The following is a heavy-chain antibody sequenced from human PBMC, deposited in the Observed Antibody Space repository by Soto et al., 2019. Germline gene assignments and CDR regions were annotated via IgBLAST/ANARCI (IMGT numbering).Heavy chain of an antibody. Sequence: QVQLVESGGGVVQPGRSLRLSCAASGFTFSSYGMHWVRQAPGKGLEWVAVIWYDGSNKYYADSVKGRFTISRYKSKNTLYLQMNSRRAEDTAVYYCARIRIAAAGKRSNYYYYYVMDVWGQGTTVTVSS. V-gene: IGHV3-33*01. CDR2: IWYDGSNK. D-gene: IGHD6-13*01. CDR3: ARIRIAAAGKRSNYYYYYVMDV. J-gene: IGHJ6*02. CDR1: GFTFSSYG.